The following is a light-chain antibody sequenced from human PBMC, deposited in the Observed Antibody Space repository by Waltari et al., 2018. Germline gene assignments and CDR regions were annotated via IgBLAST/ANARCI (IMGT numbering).Light chain of an antibody. Sequence: DIVMTQSPLSLPVTPGEPASIPCRSSQSLLHSNGYNYLDWYLQKPGQSPQLLIYLGSNRASGVPDRFSGSGSGTDFTLKISRVEAEDVGVYYCMQALQTPRTFGQGTKLEIK. CDR2: LGS. CDR3: MQALQTPRT. V-gene: IGKV2-28*01. CDR1: QSLLHSNGYNY. J-gene: IGKJ2*01.